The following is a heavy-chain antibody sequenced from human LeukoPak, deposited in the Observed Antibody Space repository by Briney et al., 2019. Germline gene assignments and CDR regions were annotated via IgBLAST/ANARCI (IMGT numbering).Heavy chain of an antibody. D-gene: IGHD3-10*01. Sequence: GGSLRLSCAASGFTFSSYDMHWVRQATGKGLEWVPAIGTAGDTYYPGSVKGRFTISRENAKNSLYLQMNSLRAGDTAVYYCARDAGGYYYGSGQGAFDIWGQGTMVTVSS. CDR3: ARDAGGYYYGSGQGAFDI. J-gene: IGHJ3*02. CDR1: GFTFSSYD. V-gene: IGHV3-13*01. CDR2: IGTAGDT.